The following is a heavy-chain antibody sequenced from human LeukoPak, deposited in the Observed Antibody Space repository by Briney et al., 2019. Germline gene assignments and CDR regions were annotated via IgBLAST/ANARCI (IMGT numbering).Heavy chain of an antibody. Sequence: GGSLRLSCAASGFTFSSYGMHWVRQAPGKGLEWVAVIWYDRSNKYYADSVKGRFTISRDNSKNTLYLQMNSLRAEDTAVYYCARAPASYYYDSSGYYYFDYWGQGTLVTVSS. CDR3: ARAPASYYYDSSGYYYFDY. V-gene: IGHV3-33*01. J-gene: IGHJ4*02. CDR1: GFTFSSYG. CDR2: IWYDRSNK. D-gene: IGHD3-22*01.